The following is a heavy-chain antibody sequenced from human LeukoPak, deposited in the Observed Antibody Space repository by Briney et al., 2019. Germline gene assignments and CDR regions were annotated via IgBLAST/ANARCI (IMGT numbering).Heavy chain of an antibody. Sequence: GSLRLSCAASGFTVSGNYMSWVRQAPGKGLEWVSVIYSGGSTYYADSVKGRFTISRDNSKNTLYLQMNSLRAEDTAVYYCARGLVEMATIYLDYWGQGTLVTVS. J-gene: IGHJ4*02. CDR3: ARGLVEMATIYLDY. CDR2: IYSGGST. CDR1: GFTVSGNY. D-gene: IGHD5-24*01. V-gene: IGHV3-66*01.